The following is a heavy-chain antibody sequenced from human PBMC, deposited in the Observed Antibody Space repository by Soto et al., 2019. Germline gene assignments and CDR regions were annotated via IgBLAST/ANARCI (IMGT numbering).Heavy chain of an antibody. CDR1: GYTFTSYA. D-gene: IGHD6-19*01. J-gene: IGHJ6*02. CDR2: INAGNGNT. Sequence: QVQLVQSGAEVKKPGASVKVSCKASGYTFTSYAMHWVRQAPGQRREWMGWINAGNGNTKYSQKFQGRVTITRDTSASTAYMELSSLRSEDTAVYYCARPIAVDDYYGMDVWGQGTTVTVSS. CDR3: ARPIAVDDYYGMDV. V-gene: IGHV1-3*01.